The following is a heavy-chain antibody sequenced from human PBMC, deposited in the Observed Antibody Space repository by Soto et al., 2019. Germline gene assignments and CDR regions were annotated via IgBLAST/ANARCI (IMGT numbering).Heavy chain of an antibody. Sequence: QVQLQESGPGLVKPSETLSLTCTVSGGSISSYYWSWIRQPPGKGLEWIGYIYYSGSTNYNPSLKSRVTISVDTSKNQFSLKLSSVTAADTAVYYCARGDGYNQAYRYWGQGTLVTVSS. J-gene: IGHJ4*02. CDR2: IYYSGST. D-gene: IGHD2-21*01. CDR1: GGSISSYY. V-gene: IGHV4-59*01. CDR3: ARGDGYNQAYRY.